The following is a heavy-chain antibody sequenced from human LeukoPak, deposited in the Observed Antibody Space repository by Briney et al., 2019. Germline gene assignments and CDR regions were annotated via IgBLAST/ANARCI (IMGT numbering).Heavy chain of an antibody. CDR1: GFTFSSYW. CDR2: IDTDGSST. CDR3: ARGWWGVDY. Sequence: PGGSLRLSCAASGFTFSSYWMHWVRQAPGKGLVWVSHIDTDGSSTTYADSVKGRFTISRDNAKNTLYLQVNSLRPEDTAVYYCARGWWGVDYWGQGTLVTVSS. D-gene: IGHD2-8*02. J-gene: IGHJ4*02. V-gene: IGHV3-74*01.